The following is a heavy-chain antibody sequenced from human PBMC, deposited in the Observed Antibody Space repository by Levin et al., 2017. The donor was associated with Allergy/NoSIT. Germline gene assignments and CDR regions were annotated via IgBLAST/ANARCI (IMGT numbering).Heavy chain of an antibody. Sequence: ASVKVSCKTSGYTFSLYAISWVRQAPGQGPEWLGWISPYNGNADYAQKFQGRVTMTTDTSTSTAYMELRSLRPDDTAVYYCARELHGYYYFDYWGQGTLVTVSS. J-gene: IGHJ4*02. V-gene: IGHV1-18*01. D-gene: IGHD5-18*01. CDR3: ARELHGYYYFDY. CDR1: GYTFSLYA. CDR2: ISPYNGNA.